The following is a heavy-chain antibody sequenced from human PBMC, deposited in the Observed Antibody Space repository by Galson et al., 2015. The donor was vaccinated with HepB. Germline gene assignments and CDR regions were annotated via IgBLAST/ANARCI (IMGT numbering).Heavy chain of an antibody. Sequence: SLRLSCAASGFTFSTTDMSWVRQAPGKGLEWVSTITERGDVTYYGDSVRGRFTISRDNSRNTLYLQMNSLTAEDTAVYYCVKNSGMFGNWGQGALVTVSS. CDR2: ITERGDVT. CDR3: VKNSGMFGN. J-gene: IGHJ4*02. V-gene: IGHV3-23*01. D-gene: IGHD3-10*01. CDR1: GFTFSTTD.